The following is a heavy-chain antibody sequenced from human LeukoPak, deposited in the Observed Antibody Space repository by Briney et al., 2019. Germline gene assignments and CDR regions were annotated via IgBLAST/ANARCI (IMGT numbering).Heavy chain of an antibody. D-gene: IGHD6-19*01. Sequence: PGGSLRLSCAASGFSFSSYWMSWVRQAPGKGLEWMANIKQDGSEKYYVDSVKGRFTISRDNAKNSLYLQVNSLRAEDTAVYYCARVAGSGWYRNYFDYWGQGTLVTVSS. V-gene: IGHV3-7*01. CDR2: IKQDGSEK. CDR1: GFSFSSYW. J-gene: IGHJ4*02. CDR3: ARVAGSGWYRNYFDY.